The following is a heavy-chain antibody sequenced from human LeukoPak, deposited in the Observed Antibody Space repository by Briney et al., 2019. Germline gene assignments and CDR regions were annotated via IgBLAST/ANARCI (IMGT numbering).Heavy chain of an antibody. J-gene: IGHJ4*02. V-gene: IGHV3-48*02. CDR2: ITGSGSTM. CDR1: GFTFSNYS. Sequence: GGSLRLSCAASGFTFSNYSINWVRQTPGKGLEWISYITGSGSTMYYADSVKGRFTISRDNARNSLYLQMNSLRDEDTAVYYCARDSGSDYWGQGTLVTVSS. CDR3: ARDSGSDY. D-gene: IGHD3-10*01.